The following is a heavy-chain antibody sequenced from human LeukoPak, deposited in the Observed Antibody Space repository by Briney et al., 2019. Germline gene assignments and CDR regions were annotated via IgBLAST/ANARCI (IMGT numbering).Heavy chain of an antibody. V-gene: IGHV3-21*01. Sequence: PGGSLGLSCAASGFTFSTYTMNWVRQAPGKGLEWVSSISSGSRDIYYADSVKGRFTISRDNAKNSLYLQMNSLRAEDTAVYYCAGNWNLDYWGQGTLVTVSS. CDR3: AGNWNLDY. D-gene: IGHD1-20*01. CDR2: ISSGSRDI. J-gene: IGHJ4*02. CDR1: GFTFSTYT.